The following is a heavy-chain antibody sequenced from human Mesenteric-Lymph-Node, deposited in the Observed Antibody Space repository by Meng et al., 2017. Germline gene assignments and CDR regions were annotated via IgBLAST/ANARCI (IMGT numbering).Heavy chain of an antibody. Sequence: QVQLQESAPGLVQPSETLSLTRTVSGGSISGYYWSWIRQPPGKELEWIGYIHYSGSTNYKPSLKSRVTISVDTSKNQFSLKLSSVTAADTAVYYCARHPQFGTTMIEYWGQGTLVTVSS. V-gene: IGHV4-59*08. J-gene: IGHJ4*02. CDR3: ARHPQFGTTMIEY. D-gene: IGHD1-7*01. CDR1: GGSISGYY. CDR2: IHYSGST.